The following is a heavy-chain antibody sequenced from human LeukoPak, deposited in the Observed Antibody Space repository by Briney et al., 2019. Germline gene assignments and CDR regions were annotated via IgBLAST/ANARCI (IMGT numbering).Heavy chain of an antibody. CDR1: GDSVSSNSAA. D-gene: IGHD6-13*01. J-gene: IGHJ3*02. CDR2: TYYRSKWYN. CDR3: ASTKRSSSWYGTLDAFDI. Sequence: SQTLSLTCAISGDSVSSNSAAWNWIRQSPSRGLAWLGRTYYRSKWYNDYAVSVKSRITINPDTSKNQFSLQLNSVTPEDTAVYYCASTKRSSSWYGTLDAFDIWGQGTMVTVSS. V-gene: IGHV6-1*01.